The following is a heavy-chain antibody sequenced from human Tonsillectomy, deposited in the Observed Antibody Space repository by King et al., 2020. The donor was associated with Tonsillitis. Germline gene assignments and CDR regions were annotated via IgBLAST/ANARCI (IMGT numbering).Heavy chain of an antibody. Sequence: LVQSGAEVKKPGASVKVSCKASGYTFTSYYMHWVRQAPGQGLEWMGIINPSGGSTSYAQKFQGRVTMTRDTSTSTVYMELSSLRSEDTAVYYCARAFAVVVPAATGNYWGQGTLVTVSS. V-gene: IGHV1-46*03. J-gene: IGHJ4*02. CDR2: INPSGGST. CDR3: ARAFAVVVPAATGNY. D-gene: IGHD2-2*01. CDR1: GYTFTSYY.